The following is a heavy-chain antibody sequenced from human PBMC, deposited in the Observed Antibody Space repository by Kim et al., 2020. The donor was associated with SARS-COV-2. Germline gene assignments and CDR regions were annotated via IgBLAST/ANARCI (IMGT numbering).Heavy chain of an antibody. D-gene: IGHD3-10*01. CDR2: VRSHAYGGTS. J-gene: IGHJ6*02. CDR1: DFEFGDYA. CDR3: SRLLMVRGVRARGMDV. Sequence: GGSLRLSCSASDFEFGDYAINWFRRAPGKGLEWVGFVRSHAYGGTSQYAASVKGRVTISRDDSKGIAYLQLDSLKTDDTAVYYCSRLLMVRGVRARGMDVWGQGTTVAVSS. V-gene: IGHV3-49*03.